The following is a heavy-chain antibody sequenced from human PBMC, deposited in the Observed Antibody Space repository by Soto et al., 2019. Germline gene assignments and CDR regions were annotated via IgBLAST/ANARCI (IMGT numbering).Heavy chain of an antibody. Sequence: QVQLQESGPGLVKPSGTLSLTCAVSSGSISSSNWWSWVRQPPGKGLEWIGEIYHSGSTNYNPSLKMPVTITVDKSKHQFSLKLSSVTAADTAVYYCAREGVYCSSTSFVINWFDPWGHGNPGHRLL. J-gene: IGHJ5*02. CDR3: AREGVYCSSTSFVINWFDP. CDR1: SGSISSSNW. V-gene: IGHV4-4*02. D-gene: IGHD2-2*01. CDR2: IYHSGST.